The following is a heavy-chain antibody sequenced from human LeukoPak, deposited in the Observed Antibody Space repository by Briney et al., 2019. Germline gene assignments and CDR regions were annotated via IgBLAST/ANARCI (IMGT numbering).Heavy chain of an antibody. Sequence: ASVKVSCKASGYTFTSYYMHWVRQAPGQGLEWMGWINPNSGGTNYAQKLQGRVTMTTDTSTSTAYMELRSLRSDDTAVYYCARLQLRSYYMDVWGKGTTVTISS. J-gene: IGHJ6*03. D-gene: IGHD5-24*01. CDR1: GYTFTSYY. CDR3: ARLQLRSYYMDV. V-gene: IGHV1-2*02. CDR2: INPNSGGT.